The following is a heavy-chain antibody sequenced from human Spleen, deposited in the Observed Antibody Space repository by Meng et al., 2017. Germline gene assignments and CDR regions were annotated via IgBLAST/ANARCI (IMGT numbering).Heavy chain of an antibody. CDR2: IYYSGST. Sequence: SETLSLTCTVSGGSISSSSYYWGWIRQPPGKGLEWIGSIYYSGSTYYNPSLKSRVTISVDTSKNQFSLKLSSVTAADTAVYYCARPYFDFWTGYYYYGVDVWGQGTMVTVSS. J-gene: IGHJ6*02. V-gene: IGHV4-39*07. CDR3: ARPYFDFWTGYYYYGVDV. CDR1: GGSISSSSYY. D-gene: IGHD3-3*01.